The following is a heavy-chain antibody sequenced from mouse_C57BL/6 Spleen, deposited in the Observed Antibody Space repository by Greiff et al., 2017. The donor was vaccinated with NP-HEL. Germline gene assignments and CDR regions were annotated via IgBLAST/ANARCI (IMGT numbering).Heavy chain of an antibody. J-gene: IGHJ2*01. CDR1: GYTFTSYW. CDR2: IDPSDSYT. D-gene: IGHD1-1*01. V-gene: IGHV1-69*01. CDR3: ARRSSSYYFDY. Sequence: QVQLQQPGAELVMPGASVKLSCKASGYTFTSYWMHWVKQRPGQGLEWIGEIDPSDSYTNYNQKFKGKSTLTVDKSSSTAYMQLSSLTSEDSAVYYCARRSSSYYFDYWGQGTTLTVSS.